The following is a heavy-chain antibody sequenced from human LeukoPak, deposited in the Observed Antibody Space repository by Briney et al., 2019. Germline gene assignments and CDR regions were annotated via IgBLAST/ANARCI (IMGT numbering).Heavy chain of an antibody. D-gene: IGHD2-2*01. CDR1: GYGFTSYW. CDR3: ARREVVPAAPFDP. V-gene: IGHV5-51*01. CDR2: IYPGDSDT. Sequence: GESLKISCKGSGYGFTSYWIGWVRQMPGKGLEWMGIIYPGDSDTRYSPSFQGQVTISADKSISTAYLQWSSLKASDTAMYYCARREVVPAAPFDPWGQGTLVTVSS. J-gene: IGHJ5*02.